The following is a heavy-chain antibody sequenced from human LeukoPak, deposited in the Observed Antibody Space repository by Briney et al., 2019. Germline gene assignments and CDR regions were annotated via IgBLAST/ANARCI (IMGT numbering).Heavy chain of an antibody. CDR1: GFTFSDYT. Sequence: GGSLRLSCAASGFTFSDYTMNWVRQAPGKGLEWVSSISSGGTYKYYADSVKGRFTISRDNAQNSLCLQMNSLRAEDTAVYYCARKLYGMDVWGQGTTVTVSS. CDR3: ARKLYGMDV. J-gene: IGHJ6*02. V-gene: IGHV3-21*01. CDR2: ISSGGTYK.